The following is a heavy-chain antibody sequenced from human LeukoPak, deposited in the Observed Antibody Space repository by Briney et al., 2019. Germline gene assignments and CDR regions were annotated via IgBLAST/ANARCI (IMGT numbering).Heavy chain of an antibody. CDR1: GFTFSDYY. D-gene: IGHD3-3*01. CDR3: AREDGLRFLDYGMDV. V-gene: IGHV3-11*01. Sequence: PGGSLRLSCAASGFTFSDYYMSWIRQAPGKGLDGVSYISSSGSTIYYADSVKGRFTISRDNAKNSLYLQMNSLRAEDTAVYYCAREDGLRFLDYGMDVWGQGTTVTVSS. CDR2: ISSSGSTI. J-gene: IGHJ6*02.